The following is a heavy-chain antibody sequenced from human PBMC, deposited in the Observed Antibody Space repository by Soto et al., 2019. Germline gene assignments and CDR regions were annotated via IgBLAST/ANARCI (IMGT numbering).Heavy chain of an antibody. V-gene: IGHV3-23*01. CDR2: ISASDGST. Sequence: PGGSLRLSCAASGFTFGSYAMDWERQAPGKGLKWVSGISASDGSTFYADSVMGRFTISRDTSKKTLYLQINSLRAEDTAVYHCAKDSSYYFDSSGSFDYWGRGALGTVSS. D-gene: IGHD3-22*01. J-gene: IGHJ4*02. CDR1: GFTFGSYA. CDR3: AKDSSYYFDSSGSFDY.